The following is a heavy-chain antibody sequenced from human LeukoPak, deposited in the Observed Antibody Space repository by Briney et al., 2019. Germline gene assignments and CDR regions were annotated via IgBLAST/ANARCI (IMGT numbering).Heavy chain of an antibody. D-gene: IGHD7-27*01. V-gene: IGHV1-69*05. CDR3: ARVLGYYYYYMDV. J-gene: IGHJ6*03. Sequence: ASVKDSCKASGGTFGSYAISWVRQAPGQGLEWMGGIIPIFGTANYAQKFQGRVTITTDESTSTAYMELSSLRSEDTAVYYCARVLGYYYYYMDVWGKGTTVTVSS. CDR2: IIPIFGTA. CDR1: GGTFGSYA.